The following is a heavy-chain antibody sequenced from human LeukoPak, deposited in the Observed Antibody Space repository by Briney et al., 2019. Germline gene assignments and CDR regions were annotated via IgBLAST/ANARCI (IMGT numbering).Heavy chain of an antibody. CDR1: GFTVSSNP. J-gene: IGHJ4*02. CDR3: AREWTTDPLFGS. D-gene: IGHD4-11*01. CDR2: IYRGGNS. V-gene: IGHV3-53*01. Sequence: GGSLRLSCAASGFTVSSNPMSWVRQAPGKGLEWVSVIYRGGNSYYADSVKGRFTISRDNSKNTPFLQMDSLRAEDTAMYYCAREWTTDPLFGSWGQGTLVTVSS.